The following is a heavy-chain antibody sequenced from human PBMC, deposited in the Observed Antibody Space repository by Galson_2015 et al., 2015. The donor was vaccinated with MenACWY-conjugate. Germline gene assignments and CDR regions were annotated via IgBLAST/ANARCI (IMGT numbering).Heavy chain of an antibody. CDR3: ARDKAEIVGATGDAFDI. J-gene: IGHJ3*02. D-gene: IGHD1-26*01. V-gene: IGHV6-1*01. CDR2: TYYRSKWYN. Sequence: CAISGDSVSSNSAAWNWIRQSPSRGLEWLGRTYYRSKWYNDYAVSVKSRITINPDTSKNQFSLQLNSVTPEDTAVYYCARDKAEIVGATGDAFDIWGQGTMVTVSS. CDR1: GDSVSSNSAA.